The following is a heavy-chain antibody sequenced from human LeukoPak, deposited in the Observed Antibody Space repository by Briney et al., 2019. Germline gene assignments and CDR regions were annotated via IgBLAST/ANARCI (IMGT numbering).Heavy chain of an antibody. CDR3: AKDTPWWESHYYFDN. CDR2: IRYSGSD. D-gene: IGHD1-26*01. Sequence: GGSLRLSCVASGFIFSNYGMHWVRQAPGKGLGWVAFIRYSGSDNYADTVKGRFTISRDNSKSALYLHMNGLKAEDTAVYYWAKDTPWWESHYYFDNWGQGIQVTVSS. V-gene: IGHV3-30*02. J-gene: IGHJ4*02. CDR1: GFIFSNYG.